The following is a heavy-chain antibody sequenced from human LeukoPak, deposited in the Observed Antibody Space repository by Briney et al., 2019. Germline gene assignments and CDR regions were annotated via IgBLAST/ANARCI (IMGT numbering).Heavy chain of an antibody. D-gene: IGHD3-3*01. CDR2: INHSGST. CDR3: ARGGRDFWSGYYPDYFDY. Sequence: SETLSLTCTVSGGSISSYYWSWIRQPPGKGLEWIGEINHSGSTNYNPSLKSRVTISVDTSKNQFSLKLSSVTAADTAVYYCARGGRDFWSGYYPDYFDYWGQGTLVTVSS. CDR1: GGSISSYY. J-gene: IGHJ4*02. V-gene: IGHV4-34*01.